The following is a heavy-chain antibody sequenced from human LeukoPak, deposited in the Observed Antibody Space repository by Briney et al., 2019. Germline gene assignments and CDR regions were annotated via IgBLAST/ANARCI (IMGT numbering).Heavy chain of an antibody. CDR1: GGSISSYY. D-gene: IGHD3-3*01. CDR3: ARDAWNGNSPLDY. V-gene: IGHV4-59*12. CDR2: IDYSGSA. Sequence: PSETLSLTCTVSGGSISSYYWSWIRQSPGKGLEWIGYIDYSGSAYYNPPFKSRVTISVDTAKSQFSLDLRSVTAADTAVYYCARDAWNGNSPLDYWGQGTLVTVSS. J-gene: IGHJ4*02.